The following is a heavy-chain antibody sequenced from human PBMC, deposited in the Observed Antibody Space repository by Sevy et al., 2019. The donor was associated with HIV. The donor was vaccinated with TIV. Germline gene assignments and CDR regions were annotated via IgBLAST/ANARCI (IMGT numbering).Heavy chain of an antibody. Sequence: ASVKVSCKASGYTFNNYYMHWVRQAPGQGLEWMGIMNPCGGSTSYAQKFQGRFTMTRETSTSTVYMELSSLRSDDTAVYYCARDLTIFGVIPDYWGKGTLVTVSS. CDR3: ARDLTIFGVIPDY. CDR1: GYTFNNYY. CDR2: MNPCGGST. V-gene: IGHV1-46*02. J-gene: IGHJ4*02. D-gene: IGHD3-3*01.